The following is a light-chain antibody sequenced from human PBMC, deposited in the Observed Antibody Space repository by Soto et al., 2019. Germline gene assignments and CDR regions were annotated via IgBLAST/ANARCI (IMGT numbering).Light chain of an antibody. V-gene: IGLV2-14*01. CDR1: SSDVGGYTY. CDR2: EVS. Sequence: QSVLTQPASVSGSPGQSITISCTGTSSDVGGYTYVSWYQRYPGKAPQLIIYEVSNRPSGAYNRFSRSKSGNTASLTISGLQAEDEADYYCSSFLRSTTIDYVFGPGTKVPVL. CDR3: SSFLRSTTIDYV. J-gene: IGLJ1*01.